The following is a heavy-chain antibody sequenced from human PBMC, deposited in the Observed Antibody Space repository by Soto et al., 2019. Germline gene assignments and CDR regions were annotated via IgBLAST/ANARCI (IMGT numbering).Heavy chain of an antibody. CDR3: ARDRGCSGGICYRDLGY. J-gene: IGHJ4*02. CDR2: ITSISNTI. V-gene: IGHV3-48*01. CDR1: GFTFSSYS. D-gene: IGHD2-15*01. Sequence: EVQLVESGGGLVQPGGSLRLSCAASGFTFSSYSMSWVRQAPGKGLEWVSYITSISNTIYYADSVKGRFTISRDNAKNSQYLHMNSLSADDTAVYYCARDRGCSGGICYRDLGYWGQGTLVTVSS.